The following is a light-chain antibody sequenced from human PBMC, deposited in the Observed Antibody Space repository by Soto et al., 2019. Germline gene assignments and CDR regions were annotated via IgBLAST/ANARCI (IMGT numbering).Light chain of an antibody. CDR3: SSYTSSGTLVV. CDR2: EVS. J-gene: IGLJ2*01. CDR1: SSDVGGYNY. Sequence: QSVLTQPASVSGSPGHSITISCTGTSSDVGGYNYVSWYQQHPGKAPKLMIYEVSNRPSGVSNRFSGSKSGNTASLTISGRQAEDEADYYCSSYTSSGTLVVFGGGTKLPVL. V-gene: IGLV2-14*01.